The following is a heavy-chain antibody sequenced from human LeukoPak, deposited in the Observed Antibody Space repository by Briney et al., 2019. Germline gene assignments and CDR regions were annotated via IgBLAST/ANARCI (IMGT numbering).Heavy chain of an antibody. CDR2: ISNGNT. CDR3: VREAGYCASVCLKSNWFDP. J-gene: IGHJ5*02. D-gene: IGHD2-21*02. Sequence: GGSLRLSCAASGFPFSNHAMSWVRQPPGKGLEWVSAISNGNTYYADSVRGRFTISRDDSKNMVYLQMNSLRDEDAALYYCVREAGYCASVCLKSNWFDPWGQGTLVTVSS. V-gene: IGHV3-23*01. CDR1: GFPFSNHA.